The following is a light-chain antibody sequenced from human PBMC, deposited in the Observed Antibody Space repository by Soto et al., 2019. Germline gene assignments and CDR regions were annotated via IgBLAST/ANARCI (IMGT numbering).Light chain of an antibody. CDR1: QSINSY. CDR2: AAS. J-gene: IGKJ4*01. Sequence: DIQMTQSPSSLSASVGDRVTITCRASQSINSYLNWYQQKPGKAPKLLIYAASSLQGGVPSRFSGSGSETDFTLTISSLQPEDFETYYCQQSYNTPLTFGGGTKVDIK. CDR3: QQSYNTPLT. V-gene: IGKV1-39*01.